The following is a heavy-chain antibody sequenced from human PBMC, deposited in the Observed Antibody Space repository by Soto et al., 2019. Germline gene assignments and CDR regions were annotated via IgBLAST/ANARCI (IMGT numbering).Heavy chain of an antibody. CDR3: AKRFPDFDY. CDR2: ISDSGGSA. J-gene: IGHJ4*02. D-gene: IGHD3-10*01. CDR1: GFTFSSYA. Sequence: GGSLRLSCAASGFTFSSYAMNWVRQAPGKGLEWVSVISDSGGSAYYADSVKGRFTISRDNSKNTLYLQMNSPRAEDTAVYYCAKRFPDFDYWGQGALVTVSS. V-gene: IGHV3-23*01.